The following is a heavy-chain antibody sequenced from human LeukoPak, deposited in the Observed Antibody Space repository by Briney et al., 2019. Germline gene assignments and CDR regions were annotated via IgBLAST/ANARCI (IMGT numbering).Heavy chain of an antibody. V-gene: IGHV4-39*07. CDR2: IYYSGST. CDR1: GGSIRSSSYS. J-gene: IGHJ3*02. Sequence: RSSETLSLTCTVSGGSIRSSSYSWGWIRQPPGKGLEWIGSIYYSGSTYYNPSLKSRVTISVDTSKNQFSLKLSSVTAADTAVYYCAREMATKNAFDIWGQGTMVTVSS. CDR3: AREMATKNAFDI. D-gene: IGHD5-24*01.